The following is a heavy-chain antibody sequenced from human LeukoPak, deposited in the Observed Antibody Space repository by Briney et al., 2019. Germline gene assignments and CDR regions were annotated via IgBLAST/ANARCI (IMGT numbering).Heavy chain of an antibody. D-gene: IGHD4-17*01. V-gene: IGHV4-34*01. CDR3: AGARHGDYRWDY. J-gene: IGHJ4*02. Sequence: PSETLSLTCAVYGGSFSGYYWSWIRQPPGKGLEWIGEINQSGSTNYNPSLKSRVTISVDTSKNQFSLKVNSVTAADTAVYYCAGARHGDYRWDYWGQGTLVTVSS. CDR2: INQSGST. CDR1: GGSFSGYY.